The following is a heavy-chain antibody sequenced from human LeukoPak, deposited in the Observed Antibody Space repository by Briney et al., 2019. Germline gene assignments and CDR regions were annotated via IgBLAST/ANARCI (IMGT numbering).Heavy chain of an antibody. CDR2: ITTGGSSA. CDR1: GFTFSAYA. V-gene: IGHV3-48*04. D-gene: IGHD6-19*01. J-gene: IGHJ4*02. Sequence: GGSLRLSCAASGFTFSAYAMAWVRQAPGKGLECVSHITTGGSSAFHADSVKGRFTISRDNAKNSLYLQMNSLRGEDTAVYYCARVRYDSGWYDYWGQGALVIASS. CDR3: ARVRYDSGWYDY.